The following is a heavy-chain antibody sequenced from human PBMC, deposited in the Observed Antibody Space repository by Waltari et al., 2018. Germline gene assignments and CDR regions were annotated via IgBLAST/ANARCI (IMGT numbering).Heavy chain of an antibody. Sequence: EVQLVESGGVVVQPGGSLRLSCAASGFTFDDYAMHWVRQAPGKGLEWGSLISWDGGSTYYADSVKGRFTISRDNSKNSLYLQMNSLRAEDTALYYCAKDRSVRGVILDYWGQGTLVTVSS. D-gene: IGHD3-10*01. CDR1: GFTFDDYA. V-gene: IGHV3-43D*04. CDR2: ISWDGGST. J-gene: IGHJ4*02. CDR3: AKDRSVRGVILDY.